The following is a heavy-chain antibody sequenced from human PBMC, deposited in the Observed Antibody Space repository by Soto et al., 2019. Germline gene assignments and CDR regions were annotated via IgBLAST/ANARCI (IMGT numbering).Heavy chain of an antibody. CDR1: GFTFNKAW. Sequence: EVQLVESGGVLMKPGESLRLSCAASGFTFNKAWMNWVRQAPGKGLEWVGRIKSNSDGGTTDYAAPVKGRFTVSRDDSKNTLYLQMNSLKAEDTAVYFCTTDGAQKAAAGTGGLCFDRWGQGTLVTVSS. J-gene: IGHJ5*02. D-gene: IGHD6-13*01. CDR3: TTDGAQKAAAGTGGLCFDR. V-gene: IGHV3-15*07. CDR2: IKSNSDGGTT.